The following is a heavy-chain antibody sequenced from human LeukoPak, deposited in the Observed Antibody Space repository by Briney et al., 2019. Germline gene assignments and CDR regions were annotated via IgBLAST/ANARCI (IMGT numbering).Heavy chain of an antibody. CDR1: GYTFTSYG. CDR2: ISAYNGNT. V-gene: IGHV1-18*01. Sequence: ASVKVSCKASGYTFTSYGISWVRQAPGQGLEWMGWISAYNGNTNYAQKLQGRVTMTTDTSTSTAYMELRSLRSDDTAVYYCARKMYGWELGRRNDAFDIWGQGTMVTVSS. D-gene: IGHD1-26*01. J-gene: IGHJ3*02. CDR3: ARKMYGWELGRRNDAFDI.